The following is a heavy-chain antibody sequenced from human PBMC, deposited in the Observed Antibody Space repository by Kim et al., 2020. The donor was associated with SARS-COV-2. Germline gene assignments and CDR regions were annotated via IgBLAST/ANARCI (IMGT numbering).Heavy chain of an antibody. CDR1: GGSISSSNW. Sequence: SETLSLTCAVSGGSISSSNWWSWVRQPPGKGLEWIGEIYHSGSTNYNPSLKSRVTISVDKSKNQFSLKLSSVTAADTAVYYCARSPWFGERGTWFDPWGQGTLVTVSS. V-gene: IGHV4-4*02. CDR2: IYHSGST. J-gene: IGHJ5*02. CDR3: ARSPWFGERGTWFDP. D-gene: IGHD3-10*01.